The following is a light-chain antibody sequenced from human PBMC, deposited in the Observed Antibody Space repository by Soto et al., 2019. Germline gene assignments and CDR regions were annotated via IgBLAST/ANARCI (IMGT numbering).Light chain of an antibody. CDR2: AAY. CDR1: QGIRND. CDR3: LQHNSDPPM. V-gene: IGKV1-17*01. Sequence: DIQMTQSSPYLSASVGDILTITCRASQGIRNDLGWYQQKPGKAPKSLIYAAYSLQSGDPSRFSGCVSGTEFTLSISSMHPEDFATYYCLQHNSDPPMFGQGTK. J-gene: IGKJ1*01.